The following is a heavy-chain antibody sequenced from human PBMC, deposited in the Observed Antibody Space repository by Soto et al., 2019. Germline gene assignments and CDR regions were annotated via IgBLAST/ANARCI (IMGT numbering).Heavy chain of an antibody. V-gene: IGHV5-51*01. J-gene: IGHJ6*02. D-gene: IGHD5-12*01. CDR3: ARHGPKDIVATIKRPNYYYGMDV. CDR1: GYSFPKYY. CDR2: IYPGDSDT. Sequence: PGESLKISCKGSGYSFPKYYIGWVRQMPGKGLEWMGIIYPGDSDTRYSPSFQGQVTISADKSISTAYLQWSSLKASDTAMYYCARHGPKDIVATIKRPNYYYGMDVWGQGTTVTVSS.